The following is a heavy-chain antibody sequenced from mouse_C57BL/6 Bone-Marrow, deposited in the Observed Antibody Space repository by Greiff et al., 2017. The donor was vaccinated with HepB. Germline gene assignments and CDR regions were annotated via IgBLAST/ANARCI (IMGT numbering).Heavy chain of an antibody. J-gene: IGHJ2*01. Sequence: QVQLQQSGAELVRPGASVKMSCKASGYTFTSDNMHWVKQTPRQGLEWIGAIYQGNGDTSYNQKFKGKATLTVDKSSSTAYMQLSSLTSEDSAVYFGARNYGSLYYFDYWGQGTTLTVSS. CDR2: IYQGNGDT. CDR1: GYTFTSDN. D-gene: IGHD2-2*01. CDR3: ARNYGSLYYFDY. V-gene: IGHV1-12*01.